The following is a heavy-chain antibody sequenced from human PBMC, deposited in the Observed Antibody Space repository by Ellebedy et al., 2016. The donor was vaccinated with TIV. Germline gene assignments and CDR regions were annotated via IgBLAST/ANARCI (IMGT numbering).Heavy chain of an antibody. CDR2: IYPGDSDT. D-gene: IGHD6-13*01. J-gene: IGHJ4*02. CDR3: ASEEKSGSSWFAY. CDR1: GDSFTSYW. V-gene: IGHV5-51*01. Sequence: GESLKISCKGFGDSFTSYWLGWVRQMPGKGLEWMAIIYPGDSDTRYSPSFQGQVTISAAKSISTAYLQWSSLKASDTAIYYCASEEKSGSSWFAYWGRGTLVTVSS.